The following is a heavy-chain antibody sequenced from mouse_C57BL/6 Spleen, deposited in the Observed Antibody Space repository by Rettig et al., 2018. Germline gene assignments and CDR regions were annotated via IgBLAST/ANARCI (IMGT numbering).Heavy chain of an antibody. V-gene: IGHV2-2*01. Sequence: LGVIWSGGSTDYNAAFISRLSISKDNSKSQVFFKMNSLQADDTAIYYCAREAYGYDVMDYWGQGTSVTVSS. CDR2: IWSGGST. CDR3: AREAYGYDVMDY. D-gene: IGHD2-2*01. J-gene: IGHJ4*01.